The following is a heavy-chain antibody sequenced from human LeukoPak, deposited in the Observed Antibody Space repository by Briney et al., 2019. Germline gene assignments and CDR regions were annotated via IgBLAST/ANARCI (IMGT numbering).Heavy chain of an antibody. J-gene: IGHJ4*02. D-gene: IGHD2-15*01. CDR3: ARGGAPDY. CDR2: INQDERQK. V-gene: IGHV3-7*01. CDR1: GFNFSSYW. Sequence: GGSLRLSCVASGFNFSSYWMTWVCQSPGKGLEWVANINQDERQKYYVDSVKGRFTISRDNPKNSVSLQMTSLGADDGGLYYCARGGAPDYWGRGTLVTVAS.